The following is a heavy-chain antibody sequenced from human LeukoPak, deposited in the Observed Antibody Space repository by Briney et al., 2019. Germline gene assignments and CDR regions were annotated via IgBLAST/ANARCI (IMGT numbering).Heavy chain of an antibody. D-gene: IGHD2-15*01. CDR1: GFTFSSYA. J-gene: IGHJ6*04. CDR2: ISYDGSNK. CDR3: ARDYPCSGGSCYSSYYYHGMDV. V-gene: IGHV3-30*04. Sequence: QPGGSLRLSCAASGFTFSSYAMHWVRQAPGKGLEWVAVISYDGSNKYYADSVKGRFTISRDNSKNTLYLQMNSLRAEDTAVYYCARDYPCSGGSCYSSYYYHGMDVWGKGTTVTVSS.